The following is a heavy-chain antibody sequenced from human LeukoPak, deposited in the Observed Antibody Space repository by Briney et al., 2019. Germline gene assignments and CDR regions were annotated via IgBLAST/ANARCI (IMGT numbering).Heavy chain of an antibody. CDR2: IWYDGSNK. Sequence: PGGSLRLSCAASGFTFSSYGMHWVRQAPGKGLEWVAVIWYDGSNKYYADSVKGRFTISRDNSKNTLYLQMNSLRAEDTAVYYCAKDGVGTRDTIFGVVTHYYYYYYMDVWGQGTTVTVSS. CDR3: AKDGVGTRDTIFGVVTHYYYYYYMDV. D-gene: IGHD3-3*01. CDR1: GFTFSSYG. J-gene: IGHJ6*03. V-gene: IGHV3-33*06.